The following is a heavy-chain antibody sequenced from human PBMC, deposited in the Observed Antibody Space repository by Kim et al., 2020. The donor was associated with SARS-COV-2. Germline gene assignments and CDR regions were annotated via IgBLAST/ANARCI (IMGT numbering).Heavy chain of an antibody. V-gene: IGHV3-66*01. Sequence: GSTYYVDSVKGRVTISRDNSKSTVYLQMNSLRAEDTAVYYCAKQLNGLGHYWGQGTLVTVSS. CDR2: GST. D-gene: IGHD6-13*01. J-gene: IGHJ4*01. CDR3: AKQLNGLGHY.